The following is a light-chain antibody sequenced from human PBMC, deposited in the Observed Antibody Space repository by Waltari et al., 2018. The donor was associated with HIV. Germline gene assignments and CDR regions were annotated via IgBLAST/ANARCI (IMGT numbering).Light chain of an antibody. CDR2: RNN. CDR3: AAWDDSLDGPVV. Sequence: QSVLTQPPSASGTPGQRVTISCSGSDSNMRGSFVYLYQPLPGTAPKLSNHRNNHRPYGGPDRFSGSKAGTSASLVITGLRSEDEAEDHCAAWDDSLDGPVVFGGGTKLTVL. J-gene: IGLJ2*01. CDR1: DSNMRGSF. V-gene: IGLV1-47*01.